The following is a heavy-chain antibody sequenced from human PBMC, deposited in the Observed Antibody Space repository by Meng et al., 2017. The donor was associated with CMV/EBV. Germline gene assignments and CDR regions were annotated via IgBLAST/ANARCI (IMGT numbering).Heavy chain of an antibody. Sequence: ASVKVSCKASGYTFTGYYMHWVRQAPGQGLEWMGWINPNSGGTNYAQKLQGRVTMTRDTSISTAYMELSRLRSDDTAVYYCAKEGAAAGLTNYYYGMDVWGQGTTVTVSS. J-gene: IGHJ6*02. CDR3: AKEGAAAGLTNYYYGMDV. CDR2: INPNSGGT. V-gene: IGHV1-2*02. CDR1: GYTFTGYY. D-gene: IGHD6-13*01.